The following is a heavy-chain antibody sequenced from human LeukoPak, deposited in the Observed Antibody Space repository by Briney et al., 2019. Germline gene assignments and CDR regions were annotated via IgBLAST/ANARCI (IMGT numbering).Heavy chain of an antibody. CDR3: AGSWSPYDAFDI. D-gene: IGHD6-13*01. CDR2: IYGGGST. J-gene: IGHJ3*02. Sequence: GGSLSLSCAASGFTVSGNYMSWVRQAPGKGLDWVSVIYGGGSTYYADSVKGRFTISRDSAKNSLYLQMNSLRAEDTAVYYCAGSWSPYDAFDIWGQGTMVSVSS. CDR1: GFTVSGNY. V-gene: IGHV3-53*01.